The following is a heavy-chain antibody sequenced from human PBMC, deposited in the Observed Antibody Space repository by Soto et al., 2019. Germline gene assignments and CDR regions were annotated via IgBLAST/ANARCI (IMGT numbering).Heavy chain of an antibody. V-gene: IGHV3-23*01. CDR2: INVGEINT. D-gene: IGHD3-3*01. J-gene: IGHJ4*02. CDR1: RCRYNNCS. CDR3: ANHCYCDFWRGHYYYLDF. Sequence: GGSPILSCVSPRCRYNNCSMIRVRQPPGKGQEWESVINVGEINTYCAAYVKGRFTISRNNSKDTLYLQMDSMRGEETAVYSCANHCYCDFWRGHYYYLDFWGQGTLVTVSS.